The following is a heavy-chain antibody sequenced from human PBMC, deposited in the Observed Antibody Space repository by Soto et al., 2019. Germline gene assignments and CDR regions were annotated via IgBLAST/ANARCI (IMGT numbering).Heavy chain of an antibody. D-gene: IGHD1-7*01. CDR3: AGTTSHYWYYMDV. Sequence: SQTLSLNCVISGDSVSSNSAAWNWIRQSPSRGLEWLGRTYYRTRWYYDYAVSVRSRITVNPDTSKNQFSLQLTSVTPEDTAVYYCAGTTSHYWYYMDVWGKGTTVTVSS. CDR1: GDSVSSNSAA. V-gene: IGHV6-1*01. CDR2: TYYRTRWYY. J-gene: IGHJ6*03.